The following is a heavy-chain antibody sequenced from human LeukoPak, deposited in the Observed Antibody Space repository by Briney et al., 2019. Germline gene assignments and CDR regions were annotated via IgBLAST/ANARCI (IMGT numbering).Heavy chain of an antibody. CDR1: GFTFSDYA. V-gene: IGHV3-30-3*02. CDR3: AKIDWNYGGSFDY. CDR2: ISYDGSNQ. Sequence: PGGSLRLSCAASGFTFSDYAMHWVRQAPGKGLEWVAVISYDGSNQYYADSVKGRSTISRDNSKNTLYLEVNSLRAEDTAVYYCAKIDWNYGGSFDYWGQGTLVTVSS. J-gene: IGHJ4*02. D-gene: IGHD1-7*01.